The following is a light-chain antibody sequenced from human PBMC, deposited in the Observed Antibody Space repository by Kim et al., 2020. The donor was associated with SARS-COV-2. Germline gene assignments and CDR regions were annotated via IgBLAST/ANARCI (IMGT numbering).Light chain of an antibody. J-gene: IGLJ3*02. CDR3: QVWDSSSDHRV. Sequence: APGKTARITCGGNNIVSKSVHWYQQQPGQAPVLVIYYDSDRPSGIPERFSGSNSGNTATLTISRVEAGDEADYYCQVWDSSSDHRVFGGGTQLTVL. CDR1: NIVSKS. CDR2: YDS. V-gene: IGLV3-21*04.